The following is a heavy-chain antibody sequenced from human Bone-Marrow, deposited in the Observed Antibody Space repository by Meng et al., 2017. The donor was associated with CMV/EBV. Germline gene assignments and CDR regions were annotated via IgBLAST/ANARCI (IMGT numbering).Heavy chain of an antibody. CDR1: GFTVSSNY. CDR2: INSDGSDT. V-gene: IGHV3-74*01. D-gene: IGHD2-2*01. CDR3: ARSYPNFYYGMDV. Sequence: SCAASGFTVSSNYMSWVRQAPGKGLVWVSRINSDGSDTGYADSVNGRFTISRDNAKNTLFLQMNSLRAEDTALYYCARSYPNFYYGMDVWGQGTTVTVPS. J-gene: IGHJ6*02.